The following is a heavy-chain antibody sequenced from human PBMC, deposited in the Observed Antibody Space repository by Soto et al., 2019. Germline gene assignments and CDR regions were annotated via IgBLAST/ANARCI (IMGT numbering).Heavy chain of an antibody. J-gene: IGHJ2*01. CDR2: INAGNGNT. CDR3: AGPSVWYFDL. Sequence: QVQLVQSGAEVKMPGASVKVSCKASGYTFTNYAIHWVRQAPGQRLEWMGWINAGNGNTKYSQKFQGRVTITRDTSASTAYMELNSLRSEDTAVYYCAGPSVWYFDLWGRGTLVTVSS. CDR1: GYTFTNYA. V-gene: IGHV1-3*01.